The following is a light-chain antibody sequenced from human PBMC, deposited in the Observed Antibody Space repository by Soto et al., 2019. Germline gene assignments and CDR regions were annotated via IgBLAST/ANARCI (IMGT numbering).Light chain of an antibody. Sequence: EIVLTQSPATLSLSPGERATLSCRASQSVNSYLAWYQHKPGQAPMLLIYGASNRATGIPARFSGSGSGTDFTLTISSLEPEDFAVYYCQQRSNWPPLTFGQGTRLEIK. V-gene: IGKV3-11*01. CDR3: QQRSNWPPLT. CDR2: GAS. CDR1: QSVNSY. J-gene: IGKJ5*01.